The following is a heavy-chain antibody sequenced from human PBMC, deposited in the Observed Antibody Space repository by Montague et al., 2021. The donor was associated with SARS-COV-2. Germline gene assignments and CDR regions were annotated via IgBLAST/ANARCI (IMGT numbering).Heavy chain of an antibody. CDR2: IDWDDNN. D-gene: IGHD3-9*01. CDR3: ARSLYDILTGYYLPFDY. V-gene: IGHV2-70*20. Sequence: PALVKPTQTLTLTCTFSGFSLSTSGMCVSWVRQPPGKALEWLALIDWDDNNFYSTSLKTRLTISKDTSKNQVVLTMTNVDPVDTATYYCARSLYDILTGYYLPFDYWGQGTLVTVSS. CDR1: GFSLSTSGMC. J-gene: IGHJ4*02.